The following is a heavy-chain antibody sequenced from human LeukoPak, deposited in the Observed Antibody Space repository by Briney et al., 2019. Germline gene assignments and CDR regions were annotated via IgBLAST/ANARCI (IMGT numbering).Heavy chain of an antibody. CDR2: TYCRSKWYN. CDR1: GDSVSSNSGA. D-gene: IGHD3-10*01. J-gene: IGHJ3*02. V-gene: IGHV6-1*01. CDR3: ARGRSAAFDI. Sequence: SQTLSLTCVISGDSVSSNSGAWLWIRQSPSRGLEWLGWTYCRSKWYNGYAGSVKSRITKNPYTSRKHFFLQLNSVPPEDTAVYICARGRSAAFDIWGQGTVVTVSS.